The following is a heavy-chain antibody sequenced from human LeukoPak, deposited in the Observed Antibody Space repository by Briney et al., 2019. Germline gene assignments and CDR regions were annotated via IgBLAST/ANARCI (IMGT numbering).Heavy chain of an antibody. J-gene: IGHJ4*02. V-gene: IGHV4-30-4*08. Sequence: SETLSLTCTVSGGSISSGDYYWSWIRQPPGKGLEWIGYIYYSGSTYYNPSLKSRVTISVDTSKNQFSLKLSSVTAADTAVYYCARGGIVGATTWDYCGQGTLVAVSS. D-gene: IGHD1-26*01. CDR2: IYYSGST. CDR1: GGSISSGDYY. CDR3: ARGGIVGATTWDY.